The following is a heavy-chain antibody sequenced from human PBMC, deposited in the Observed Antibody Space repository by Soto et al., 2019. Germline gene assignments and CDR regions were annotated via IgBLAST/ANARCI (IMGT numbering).Heavy chain of an antibody. D-gene: IGHD2-15*01. J-gene: IGHJ4*02. V-gene: IGHV3-30-3*01. CDR1: GLTFSSYA. Sequence: QVQLVESGGGVVQPGRSLRLSCAASGLTFSSYAMHWVRQAPGKGLEWVAVISYDGSNKYYADSVKGRFTISRDNSKNTLYLQMNSLRAEDTAVYYCARAGYCSGGSCYSGRGPFDYWGQGTLVTVSS. CDR2: ISYDGSNK. CDR3: ARAGYCSGGSCYSGRGPFDY.